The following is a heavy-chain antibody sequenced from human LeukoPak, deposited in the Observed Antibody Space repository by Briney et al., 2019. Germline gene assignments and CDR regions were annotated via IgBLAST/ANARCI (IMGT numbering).Heavy chain of an antibody. CDR2: INPNSGGT. CDR1: GYTFTGYY. V-gene: IGHV1-2*02. J-gene: IGHJ5*02. D-gene: IGHD1-1*01. CDR3: ARGQLERPLGWFDP. Sequence: ASVKVSCKASGYTFTGYYMHWVRQAPGQGLEWMGWINPNSGGTNYAQKFQGRVTMTRDTSISTACMELSRLRSDDTAVYYCARGQLERPLGWFDPWGQGTLVTVSS.